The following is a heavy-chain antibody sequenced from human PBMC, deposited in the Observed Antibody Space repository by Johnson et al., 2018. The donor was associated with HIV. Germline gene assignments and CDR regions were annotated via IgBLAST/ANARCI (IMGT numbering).Heavy chain of an antibody. CDR1: GFTFSSYA. CDR3: ARSFGGTTSGAVDI. J-gene: IGHJ3*02. V-gene: IGHV3-30*04. Sequence: QVQLVESGGGVVQPGRSLSLSCVASGFTFSSYAMPWVRLAPGKGLEWVAVISYDGTNKYFADSVKGSFTISRDNSKNTLYLQLNSLRAEDTAVYYCARSFGGTTSGAVDIWGQGTMVGGSS. D-gene: IGHD1/OR15-1a*01. CDR2: ISYDGTNK.